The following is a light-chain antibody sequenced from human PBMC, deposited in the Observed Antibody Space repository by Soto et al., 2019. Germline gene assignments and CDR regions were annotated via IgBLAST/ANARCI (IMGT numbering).Light chain of an antibody. Sequence: EIVLTQSPGTLYLSPGERATLSCRASQSVSSRYLAWDQQKPGQAPRLLIYCASSRATCTPDRFSGSGAETYFTLTSSRLDPEDFAVYYCQHYGSSRGTFGQGTNVDIK. CDR1: QSVSSRY. V-gene: IGKV3-20*01. J-gene: IGKJ1*01. CDR3: QHYGSSRGT. CDR2: CAS.